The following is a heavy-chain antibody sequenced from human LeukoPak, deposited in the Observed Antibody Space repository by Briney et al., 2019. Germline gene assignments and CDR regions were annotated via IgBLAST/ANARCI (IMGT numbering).Heavy chain of an antibody. V-gene: IGHV4-61*01. D-gene: IGHD5-12*01. Sequence: SETLSLTCVVSGASISSGSRYWNWIRQSPGRGLDWIGHIYYRGTTNYTPSLKSRVTISVDTSMNQFSLRLTSVTAADTAVYYCVRSATIAVFRYGMDVWGQGTTVTVSS. CDR3: VRSATIAVFRYGMDV. J-gene: IGHJ6*02. CDR1: GASISSGSRY. CDR2: IYYRGTT.